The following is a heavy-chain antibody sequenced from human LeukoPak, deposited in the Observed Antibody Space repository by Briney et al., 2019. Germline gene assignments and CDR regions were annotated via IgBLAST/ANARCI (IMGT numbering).Heavy chain of an antibody. V-gene: IGHV3-74*01. CDR3: ARTYSTPWYFDL. Sequence: GGSPRLSCAASGFTFSDYWMHWVRQASGKGLVGVSRINSDGRITSYADSVKGRFTISRDNAKNSLYLQMNSLRAEDTAVYYCARTYSTPWYFDLWGRGTLVTVSS. D-gene: IGHD4-11*01. CDR2: INSDGRIT. CDR1: GFTFSDYW. J-gene: IGHJ2*01.